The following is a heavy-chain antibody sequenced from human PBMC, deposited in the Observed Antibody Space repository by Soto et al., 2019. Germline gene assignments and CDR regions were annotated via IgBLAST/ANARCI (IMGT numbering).Heavy chain of an antibody. V-gene: IGHV3-73*02. CDR1: GFTFSGSA. Sequence: EVQLVESGGDLVQPGGSLKISCAASGFTFSGSAMHWVRQASGKGLEWVGHILRRAKNYATVYSASVKGRFIISRDDSKNTAYLQMNSLITDDTAVYYCTRTFDGSDYFSSDFDYWGQGTLVTVSS. D-gene: IGHD3-22*01. CDR3: TRTFDGSDYFSSDFDY. CDR2: ILRRAKNYAT. J-gene: IGHJ4*02.